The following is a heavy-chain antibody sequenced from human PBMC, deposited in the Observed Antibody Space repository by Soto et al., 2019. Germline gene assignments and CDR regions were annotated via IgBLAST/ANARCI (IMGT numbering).Heavy chain of an antibody. V-gene: IGHV4-59*01. CDR1: GGSISSYY. Sequence: PSETLSLTCTVSGGSISSYYWSWIRQPPGKGLEWIGYIYYSGSTNYNPPLKSRVTISVDTSKNQFSLKLSSVTSADTAVYYCAGTKTGYSSSWHIDYWGQETLVTVSS. D-gene: IGHD6-13*01. J-gene: IGHJ4*02. CDR3: AGTKTGYSSSWHIDY. CDR2: IYYSGST.